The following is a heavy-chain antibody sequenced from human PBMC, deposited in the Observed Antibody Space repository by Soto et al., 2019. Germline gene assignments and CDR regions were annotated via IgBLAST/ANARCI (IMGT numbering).Heavy chain of an antibody. Sequence: SETLSLTCTVSGDSISSYYWSWIRQPPGKGLEWIGYIYHSGSAKYNPSLKSRVSMSIDTSNSQFSLKLSSVTAADTAVYFCAGGGGYSFGYLFHHWGLRTLVTVSS. V-gene: IGHV4-59*01. CDR2: IYHSGSA. CDR3: AGGGGYSFGYLFHH. CDR1: GDSISSYY. D-gene: IGHD5-18*01. J-gene: IGHJ4*02.